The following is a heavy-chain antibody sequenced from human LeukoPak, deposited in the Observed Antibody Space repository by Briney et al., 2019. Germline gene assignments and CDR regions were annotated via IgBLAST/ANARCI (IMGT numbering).Heavy chain of an antibody. V-gene: IGHV3-11*01. D-gene: IGHD3-9*01. CDR2: ISSSGSTI. CDR1: GFTFSDYY. CDR3: ATYYDILTGGGRAFDY. J-gene: IGHJ4*02. Sequence: GGSLRLSCAASGFTFSDYYMSWIRQAPGKGLEWVSYISSSGSTIYYADSVKDRFTISRDNAKNSLYLQMNSLRAEGTAVYYCATYYDILTGGGRAFDYWGQGTLVTVSS.